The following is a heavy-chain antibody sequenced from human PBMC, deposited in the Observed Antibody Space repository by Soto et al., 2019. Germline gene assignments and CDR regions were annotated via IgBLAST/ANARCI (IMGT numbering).Heavy chain of an antibody. CDR3: ARHRIAVAGPLDY. CDR2: IYYDGSV. J-gene: IGHJ4*02. D-gene: IGHD6-19*01. Sequence: SETLSLTCTVSGGAIRNSIYYWGWIRQPPGKWLEWIGTIYYDGSVAYSPSLKSRVTLSVDTSRNHFSVKINSVTAADTAVYFCARHRIAVAGPLDYWGQGTLVTVSS. CDR1: GGAIRNSIYY. V-gene: IGHV4-39*01.